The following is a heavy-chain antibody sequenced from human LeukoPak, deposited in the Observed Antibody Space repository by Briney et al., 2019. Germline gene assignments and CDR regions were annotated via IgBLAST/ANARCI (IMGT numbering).Heavy chain of an antibody. J-gene: IGHJ4*02. D-gene: IGHD5-18*01. CDR3: AKTIHSYDFDY. Sequence: PGGSLRLSCAASGFTFSTYGVHWVRQAPGKGLEWVSGLSADVRNIYYAPSVKGRFTISRDNSRNTLYLDMNSLRAEDTAMYYCAKTIHSYDFDYWGQGTLVTVSS. CDR1: GFTFSTYG. CDR2: LSADVRNI. V-gene: IGHV3-23*01.